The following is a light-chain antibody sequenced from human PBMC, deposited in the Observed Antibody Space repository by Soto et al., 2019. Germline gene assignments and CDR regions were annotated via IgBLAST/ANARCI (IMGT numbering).Light chain of an antibody. V-gene: IGKV4-1*01. Sequence: DIVMTQSPDSLAVSLGERATINCKSSQSFLYSSNNKNYLAWYQQKPGQPPKLXIYWASTRESGVPDRFSGSGSGTDFNLTISRLQAEDVAVYYCQKYYSTPQTFGQGTRLEIK. CDR2: WAS. CDR1: QSFLYSSNNKNY. J-gene: IGKJ5*01. CDR3: QKYYSTPQT.